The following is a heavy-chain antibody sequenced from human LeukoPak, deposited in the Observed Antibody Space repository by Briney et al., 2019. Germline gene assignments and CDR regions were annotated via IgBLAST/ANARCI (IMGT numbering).Heavy chain of an antibody. D-gene: IGHD3-9*01. Sequence: GGSLRLSCAAPGFTFSSYEMNWVRQAPGKGLEWVSYISSSGSTIYYADSVKGRFTISRDNAKNSLYLQMNSLRAEDTAVYYCARDPPSYDILTGYYPDAFDIWGQGTMVTVSS. CDR2: ISSSGSTI. V-gene: IGHV3-48*03. CDR1: GFTFSSYE. CDR3: ARDPPSYDILTGYYPDAFDI. J-gene: IGHJ3*02.